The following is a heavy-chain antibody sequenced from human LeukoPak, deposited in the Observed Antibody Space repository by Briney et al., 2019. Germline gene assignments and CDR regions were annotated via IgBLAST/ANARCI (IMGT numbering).Heavy chain of an antibody. CDR1: GYTFTGYY. Sequence: ASVKVSCKASGYTFTGYYMHWERQAPGQGLEWMGWINPNSGGTYYAQKFQGRVTMTRDTSISTAYMELSRLRSDDTAVYYCARVGFGVASYYMDVWGKGTTVTVSS. D-gene: IGHD3-3*01. CDR2: INPNSGGT. CDR3: ARVGFGVASYYMDV. V-gene: IGHV1-2*02. J-gene: IGHJ6*03.